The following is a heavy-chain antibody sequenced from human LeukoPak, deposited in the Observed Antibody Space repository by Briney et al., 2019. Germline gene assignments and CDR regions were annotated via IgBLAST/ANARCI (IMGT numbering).Heavy chain of an antibody. CDR2: IYYSGST. CDR3: ASSSGGSYGGAFDY. CDR1: GGSISSYY. J-gene: IGHJ4*02. V-gene: IGHV4-59*01. D-gene: IGHD1-26*01. Sequence: SETLSLTCTVSGGSISSYYWSWIRQPPGKGLEWIGYIYYSGSTNYNPSLKSRVTISVDTSKNQFSLKQSSVTAADTAVYYCASSSGGSYGGAFDYWGQGTLVTVSS.